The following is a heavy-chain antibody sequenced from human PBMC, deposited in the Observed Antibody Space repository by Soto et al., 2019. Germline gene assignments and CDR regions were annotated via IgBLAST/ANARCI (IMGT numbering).Heavy chain of an antibody. Sequence: ASVKVSCKVSGYTLTELSMHWVRQAPGKGLEWMGGFDPEDGETIYAQKFQGRVTMTEDTSTDTAYMELSSLRSEDTAVYYCGTPYDSSGYLNYWGQGTLVTVSS. J-gene: IGHJ4*02. CDR1: GYTLTELS. V-gene: IGHV1-24*01. D-gene: IGHD3-22*01. CDR2: FDPEDGET. CDR3: GTPYDSSGYLNY.